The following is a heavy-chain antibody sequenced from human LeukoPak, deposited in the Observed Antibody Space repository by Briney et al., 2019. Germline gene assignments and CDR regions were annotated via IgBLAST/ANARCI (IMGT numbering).Heavy chain of an antibody. CDR2: IWYDGSNK. D-gene: IGHD3-22*01. CDR3: ASGYYERSGFLNY. CDR1: GLPFSTYG. V-gene: IGHV3-33*01. J-gene: IGHJ4*02. Sequence: PGGPLRLSCAASGLPFSTYGMHWVRQAPGKGLEWVAVIWYDGSNKYYGDSVKGRFTISRDNSKDTLYLQMNSLRAEDTAVYYCASGYYERSGFLNYWGQGTLVTASS.